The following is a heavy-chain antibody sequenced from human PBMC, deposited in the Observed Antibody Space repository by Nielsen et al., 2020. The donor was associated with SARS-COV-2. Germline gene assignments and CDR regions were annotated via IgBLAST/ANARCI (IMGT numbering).Heavy chain of an antibody. D-gene: IGHD6-13*01. CDR2: INPNSGGT. CDR3: AREEGPPIAAAGTADLDYGMDV. J-gene: IGHJ6*02. V-gene: IGHV1-2*02. CDR1: GYTFTGYY. Sequence: ASVKVSCKASGYTFTGYYMHWVRQAPGQGLEWMGWINPNSGGTNYAQKFQGRVTMTRDTSISTAYMELSRLRSEDTAVYYCAREEGPPIAAAGTADLDYGMDVWGQGTTVTVSS.